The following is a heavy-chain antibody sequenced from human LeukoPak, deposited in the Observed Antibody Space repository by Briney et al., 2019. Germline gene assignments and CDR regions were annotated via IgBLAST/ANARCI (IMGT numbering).Heavy chain of an antibody. CDR2: ISSSSSYI. CDR3: AKVEYYYDSSGYLDAFDI. Sequence: GGSLRLSCAVSGFTFSTYSMNWVRQAPGKGLEWVSSISSSSSYIYYADSVKGRFTISRDNAKNSLYLQMNSLRAEDTAVYYCAKVEYYYDSSGYLDAFDIWGQGTMVTVSS. V-gene: IGHV3-21*01. CDR1: GFTFSTYS. D-gene: IGHD3-22*01. J-gene: IGHJ3*02.